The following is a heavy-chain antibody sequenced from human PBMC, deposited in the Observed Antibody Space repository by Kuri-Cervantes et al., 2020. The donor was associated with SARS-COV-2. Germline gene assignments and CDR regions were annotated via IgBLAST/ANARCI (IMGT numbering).Heavy chain of an antibody. Sequence: ESLKISCAVYGGSFSGYYWSWIRQPPGKGLEWIGYIYYSGSTNYNPSLKSRVTISVDTSKNQFSLKLSSVTAADTAVYYCAKSLEAGAFDIWGQGTMVTVSS. D-gene: IGHD6-19*01. J-gene: IGHJ3*02. CDR1: GGSFSGYY. V-gene: IGHV4-59*01. CDR3: AKSLEAGAFDI. CDR2: IYYSGST.